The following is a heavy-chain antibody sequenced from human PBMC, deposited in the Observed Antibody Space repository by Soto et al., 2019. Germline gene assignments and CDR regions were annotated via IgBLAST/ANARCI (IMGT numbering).Heavy chain of an antibody. D-gene: IGHD3-3*01. J-gene: IGHJ5*02. Sequence: QLQLQESGPGLVRPSQTLSLACSVSGASISSGGYYWTWFRQPPGKGLEWIGSIFYTGSTYYNPSRTGRVTMSVDMASHESALEPRPVSAADTARYSIGIDLAWGRGGAELAPWGEGTLVIGSS. V-gene: IGHV4-31*03. CDR2: IFYTGST. CDR3: GIDLAWGRGGAELAP. CDR1: GASISSGGYY.